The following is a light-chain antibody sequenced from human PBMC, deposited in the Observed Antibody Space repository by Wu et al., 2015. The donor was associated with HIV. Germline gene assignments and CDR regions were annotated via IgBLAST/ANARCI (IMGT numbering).Light chain of an antibody. J-gene: IGKJ1*01. CDR3: QQYYDAPXS. Sequence: DIQMTQSPSSLSASVGDRVNITCRASQDIYSSLAWYQQRPRKAPKLLFYDANRLQSGVPLRFSGSGSGTDYTLTVSSLQVEDFATYYCQQYYDAPXSFGQGTKVEI. CDR1: QDIYSS. V-gene: IGKV1-NL1*01. CDR2: DAN.